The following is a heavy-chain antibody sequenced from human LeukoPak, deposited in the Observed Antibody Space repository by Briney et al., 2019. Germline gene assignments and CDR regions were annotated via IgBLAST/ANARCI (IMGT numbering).Heavy chain of an antibody. J-gene: IGHJ6*03. CDR3: ARDQDYMDV. V-gene: IGHV3-7*01. CDR2: IKQDGSEK. Sequence: GGSLRLSCAASGFTFSSYAMSWVRQAPGKGLEWVANIKQDGSEKYYVDSVKGRFTISRDNAKNSLYLQMNSLRAEDTAVYYCARDQDYMDVWGEGTTVTVSS. CDR1: GFTFSSYA.